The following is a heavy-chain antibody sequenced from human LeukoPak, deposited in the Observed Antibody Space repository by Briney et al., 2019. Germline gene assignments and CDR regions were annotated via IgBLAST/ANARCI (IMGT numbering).Heavy chain of an antibody. CDR3: ARAAYDSNGFTANHDY. Sequence: GGSLRLSCAAPGFTFSSYAMSWVRQAPGKGLEWVSVISGSGGSTYYADSVKGRFTISRDNSKNTLYLRMNNLRAEDTAVYYCARAAYDSNGFTANHDYWGQGTLVTVSS. J-gene: IGHJ4*02. CDR2: ISGSGGST. CDR1: GFTFSSYA. D-gene: IGHD3-22*01. V-gene: IGHV3-23*01.